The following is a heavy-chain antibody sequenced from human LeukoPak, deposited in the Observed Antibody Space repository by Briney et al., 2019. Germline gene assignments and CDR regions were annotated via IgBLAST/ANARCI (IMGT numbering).Heavy chain of an antibody. Sequence: ASVKVSCKASGYTFTSYGICWVRQAPGQGLEWMGWISAYNGNTNYAQKLQGRVTMTTDTSTSTAYMELRSLRSDDTAVYYCARASWAYYDILTGLSGFDYWGQGTLVTVSS. CDR1: GYTFTSYG. D-gene: IGHD3-9*01. V-gene: IGHV1-18*01. CDR2: ISAYNGNT. CDR3: ARASWAYYDILTGLSGFDY. J-gene: IGHJ4*02.